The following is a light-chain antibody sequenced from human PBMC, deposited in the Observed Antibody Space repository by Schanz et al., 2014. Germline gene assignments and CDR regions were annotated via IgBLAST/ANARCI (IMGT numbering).Light chain of an antibody. CDR2: KND. Sequence: QSVLTQPPSASGTPGQRVTISCSGGSSNIARNYVQWYQQLPGTAPKLLIYKNDQRPSGVPDRFSGSRSGTSASLAISGLRSEDEADYYCAAWDGSAWVFGGGTKLTVL. CDR1: SSNIARNY. V-gene: IGLV1-47*01. J-gene: IGLJ3*02. CDR3: AAWDGSAWV.